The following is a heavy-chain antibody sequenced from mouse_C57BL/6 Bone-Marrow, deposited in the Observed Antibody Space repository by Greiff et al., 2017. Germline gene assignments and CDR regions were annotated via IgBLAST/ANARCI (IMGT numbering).Heavy chain of an antibody. Sequence: EVHLVESGPGLAKPSQTLSLTCSVTGYSITSDYWNWIRKFPGNKLEYMGYISYSGSTYYNPSLKSRISITRDTSKNQYYLQLNSVTTEDTATYYCARSYYYGSSYVNYFDYWGQGTTLTVAS. V-gene: IGHV3-8*01. J-gene: IGHJ2*01. CDR1: GYSITSDY. D-gene: IGHD1-1*01. CDR2: ISYSGST. CDR3: ARSYYYGSSYVNYFDY.